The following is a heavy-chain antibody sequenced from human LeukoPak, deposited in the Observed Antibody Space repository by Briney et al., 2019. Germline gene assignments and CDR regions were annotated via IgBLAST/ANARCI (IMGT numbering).Heavy chain of an antibody. D-gene: IGHD6-13*01. CDR2: ISWNSGSI. CDR3: AKDPGYSSSWSWFDP. CDR1: GFTFNNYA. V-gene: IGHV3-9*01. Sequence: GGSLRPSCAASGFTFNNYAMHWVRQAPGKGLEWVSGISWNSGSIGYADSVKGRFTISRDNDKNSLYLQMNSLRAEDTASYYCAKDPGYSSSWSWFDPWGQGTLVTVSS. J-gene: IGHJ5*02.